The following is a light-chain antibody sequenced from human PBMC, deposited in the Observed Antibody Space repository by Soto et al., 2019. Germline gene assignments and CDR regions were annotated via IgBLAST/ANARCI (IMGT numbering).Light chain of an antibody. CDR2: DVT. J-gene: IGLJ1*01. CDR1: SSDVRGYTF. Sequence: SALTQSRSGSGSPGQSVTISCTGTSSDVRGYTFVSWFQQYPGKAPKLIIYDVTNRPSGVPDRFSGSKSGSMASLTISGLQTDDEADYYCCSYAGGYTHVFGAGTKVT. CDR3: CSYAGGYTHV. V-gene: IGLV2-11*01.